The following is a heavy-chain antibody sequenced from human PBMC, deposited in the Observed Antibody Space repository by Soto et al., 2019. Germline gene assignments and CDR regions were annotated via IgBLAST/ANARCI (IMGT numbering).Heavy chain of an antibody. V-gene: IGHV3-23*01. D-gene: IGHD4-17*01. Sequence: EVQLLESGGGLVQPGGSLRLSCAASGFTFSSYAMSWVRQAPGKGLEWVSAISGSGGSTYYADSVKGRFTISRDNSKNTLYLQMNSLRAEDTAVYYCAKRSDGAQYFYYYDMDVWGQGTTVTVSS. CDR3: AKRSDGAQYFYYYDMDV. CDR2: ISGSGGST. CDR1: GFTFSSYA. J-gene: IGHJ6*02.